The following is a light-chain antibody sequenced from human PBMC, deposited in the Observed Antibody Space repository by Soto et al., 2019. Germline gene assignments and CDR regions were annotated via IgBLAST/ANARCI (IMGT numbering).Light chain of an antibody. CDR2: RVS. J-gene: IGKJ1*01. Sequence: DVVMTQSPLSLPVTLGQPASISCRSSQSLVYSDGNTYLNWFQQRPGQSPRRLIHRVSNRDSGDPDRFSGSGSGTDFRLEISRVEDDDVWVYYCMQGTLCPPGTFVQGTKVDIK. CDR3: MQGTLCPPGT. CDR1: QSLVYSDGNTY. V-gene: IGKV2-30*01.